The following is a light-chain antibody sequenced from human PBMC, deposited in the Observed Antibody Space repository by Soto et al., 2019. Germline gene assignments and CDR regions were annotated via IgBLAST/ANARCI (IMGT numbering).Light chain of an antibody. Sequence: QSALTQPASVSGSPGQSINISCTGTSSDDGGYNYVSWYQQHPGKAPKLMIYDVSNRSSGVSNRFSGSKSGNTASLTISGLQAEDEADYYCSSYTSSSPYVFGTGTKLTVL. CDR3: SSYTSSSPYV. V-gene: IGLV2-14*01. CDR1: SSDDGGYNY. J-gene: IGLJ1*01. CDR2: DVS.